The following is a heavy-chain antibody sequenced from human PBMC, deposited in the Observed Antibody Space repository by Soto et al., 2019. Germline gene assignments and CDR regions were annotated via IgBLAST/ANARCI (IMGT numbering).Heavy chain of an antibody. CDR1: GFTFSSYA. D-gene: IGHD2-21*02. CDR3: VKDHCGGDCYSDPYFDY. Sequence: GGSLRLSCAASGFTFSSYAMHWVRQAPGKGLEWVAVISYDGSNKYYADSVKGRFTISRDNSKNILYLEMNSVRVEDTAVYYCVKDHCGGDCYSDPYFDYWGQGTLVTVSS. J-gene: IGHJ4*02. CDR2: ISYDGSNK. V-gene: IGHV3-30*04.